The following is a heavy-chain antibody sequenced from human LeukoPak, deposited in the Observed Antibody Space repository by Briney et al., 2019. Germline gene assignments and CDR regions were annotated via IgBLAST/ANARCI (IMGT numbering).Heavy chain of an antibody. Sequence: SQSLSLTCAISGDSVSRNSVAWNWIRQSPSRGLEWLRRTYYRSKWYKEYAASVRSRITISPDTSKNQFSLQLNSVTPEDTAVYYCARVEYFGSGSYRFDPWGQGTLVTVSS. V-gene: IGHV6-1*01. D-gene: IGHD3-10*01. CDR1: GDSVSRNSVA. J-gene: IGHJ5*02. CDR2: TYYRSKWYK. CDR3: ARVEYFGSGSYRFDP.